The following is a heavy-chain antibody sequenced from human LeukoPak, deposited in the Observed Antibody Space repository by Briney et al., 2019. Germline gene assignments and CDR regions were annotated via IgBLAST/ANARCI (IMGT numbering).Heavy chain of an antibody. D-gene: IGHD3-3*01. CDR2: ISGSGGST. CDR1: GFTFSSYA. J-gene: IGHJ4*02. CDR3: AKDRTYDFWSGYNDY. V-gene: IGHV3-23*01. Sequence: GGPLRRSCAASGFTFSSYAMSWVRQAPGKGLEWVSAISGSGGSTYYADSVKGRFTISRDNSKNTLYLQMNSLRAEDTAVYYCAKDRTYDFWSGYNDYWGQGTLVTVSS.